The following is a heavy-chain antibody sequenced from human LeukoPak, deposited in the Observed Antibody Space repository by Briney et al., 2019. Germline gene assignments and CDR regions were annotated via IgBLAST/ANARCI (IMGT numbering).Heavy chain of an antibody. D-gene: IGHD6-19*01. J-gene: IGHJ4*02. CDR2: ISGSGGST. CDR1: GFTFSSYA. Sequence: GGSLRLSCAASGFTFSSYAMSWVRQAPGKGLEWVSAISGSGGSTYYEDSVKGRFTISRDNSKNTLYLQMNSLRAEDTAVYYCAKLSSGWYYYFDYWGQGTLVTVSS. V-gene: IGHV3-23*01. CDR3: AKLSSGWYYYFDY.